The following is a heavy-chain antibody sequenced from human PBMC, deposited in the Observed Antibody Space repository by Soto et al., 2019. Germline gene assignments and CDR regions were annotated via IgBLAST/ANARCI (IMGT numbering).Heavy chain of an antibody. D-gene: IGHD3-10*02. V-gene: IGHV4-31*02. CDR3: QAEDGRRDVRSVSAFLLNRSYDL. CDR2: IYFSGST. Sequence: QPPGKGLEWIGYIYFSGSTSYSPSLKSRLTISLNTSNNQFYLKLTSVTAADMVVFFCQAEDGRRDVRSVSAFLLNRSYDL. J-gene: IGHJ2*01.